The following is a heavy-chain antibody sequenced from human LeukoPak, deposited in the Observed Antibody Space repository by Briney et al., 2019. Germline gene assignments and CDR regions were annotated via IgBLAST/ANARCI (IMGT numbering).Heavy chain of an antibody. Sequence: GGSLRLSCAASGFTFDDYGMSWVRQIPGKGLEWVSGINWNGGSTGHADSVKGRFTISRDNAKNSLYLEMNSLRAEDTALYHCARGRRNCSSTSCYTSYYFDYWGQGTPVTVSS. CDR3: ARGRRNCSSTSCYTSYYFDY. D-gene: IGHD2-2*02. V-gene: IGHV3-20*01. CDR2: INWNGGST. CDR1: GFTFDDYG. J-gene: IGHJ4*02.